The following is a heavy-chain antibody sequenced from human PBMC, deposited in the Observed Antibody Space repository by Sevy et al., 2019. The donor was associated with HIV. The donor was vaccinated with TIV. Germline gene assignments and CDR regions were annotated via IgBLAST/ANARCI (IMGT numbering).Heavy chain of an antibody. CDR2: ISYDARNTK. CDR3: ARDKGEILSSAFDY. D-gene: IGHD3-16*01. J-gene: IGHJ4*02. CDR1: GFTFSDFR. V-gene: IGHV3-30*04. Sequence: GGSLRLSCAASGFTFSDFRMHWVRQAPGKGLEWVAVISYDARNTKYNPDSVKGRFTISRDNSKNTLYLQINSLRPEDTAIYYCARDKGEILSSAFDYWGQGTRVTVSS.